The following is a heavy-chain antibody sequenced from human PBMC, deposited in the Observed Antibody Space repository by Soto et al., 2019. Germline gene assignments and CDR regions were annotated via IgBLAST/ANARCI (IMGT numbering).Heavy chain of an antibody. D-gene: IGHD1-26*01. J-gene: IGHJ6*02. CDR2: IYYSGST. CDR1: GGSISSSSYY. Sequence: PSETLSLTCTVSGGSISSSSYYWGWIRQPPGKGLEWIGSIYYSGSTYYNPSLKSRVTISVDTSKNQFSLKLSSVTAADTAVYYCARQVGATDVYYYGMDVWGQGTTVTVSS. CDR3: ARQVGATDVYYYGMDV. V-gene: IGHV4-39*01.